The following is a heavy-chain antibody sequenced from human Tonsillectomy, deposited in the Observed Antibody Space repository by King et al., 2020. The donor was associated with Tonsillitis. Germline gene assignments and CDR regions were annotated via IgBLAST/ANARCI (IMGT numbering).Heavy chain of an antibody. CDR1: GGSFSGYY. Sequence: VQLKQWGAGLLKPSENLSLTCAVYGGSFSGYYWSWIRQPPGKGLEWIGEINHSGSTNYNPSLKSRVTISVDTSKNQFSLKLSSVTAADTAVYYCARGRMTGYSSSWYPFFWFDPWGQGTLVTVSS. CDR2: INHSGST. J-gene: IGHJ5*02. CDR3: ARGRMTGYSSSWYPFFWFDP. V-gene: IGHV4-34*01. D-gene: IGHD6-13*01.